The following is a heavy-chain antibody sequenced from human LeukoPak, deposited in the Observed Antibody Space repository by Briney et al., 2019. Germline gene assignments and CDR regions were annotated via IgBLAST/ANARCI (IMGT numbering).Heavy chain of an antibody. D-gene: IGHD2-21*01. Sequence: PSETLSLTCTVSGGSISSSSYYWGWIRQPPGKGLEWIGSLYYSGSTYYNPSLKSRVTISVDTSKNQFSLKLSSVTAADTAVYYCARHVSIPGGFDPWGQGTLVTVSS. CDR3: ARHVSIPGGFDP. CDR1: GGSISSSSYY. J-gene: IGHJ5*02. V-gene: IGHV4-39*01. CDR2: LYYSGST.